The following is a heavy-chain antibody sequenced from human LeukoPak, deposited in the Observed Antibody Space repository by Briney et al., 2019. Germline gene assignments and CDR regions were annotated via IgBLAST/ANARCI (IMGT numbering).Heavy chain of an antibody. CDR1: GGTFSSYA. V-gene: IGHV1-69*04. CDR3: ARDREWFDP. J-gene: IGHJ5*02. CDR2: IIPILGIA. Sequence: ASVTVSCKASGGTFSSYAISWVRQAPGQGLEWMGRIIPILGIANYTQKFQGRVTITADKSTSTAYMELSSLRSEDTAVYYCARDREWFDPWGQGTLVTVSS.